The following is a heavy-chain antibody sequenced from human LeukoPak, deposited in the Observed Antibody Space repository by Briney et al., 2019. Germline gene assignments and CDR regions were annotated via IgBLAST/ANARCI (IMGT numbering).Heavy chain of an antibody. D-gene: IGHD1-14*01. CDR2: IDPNNGGA. CDR3: ARRYSPTGPFDY. Sequence: ASVKVSCKASGYTFTDYQVYWVRQAPGQGLEWMGWIDPNNGGAHYAQKFQGRVTMTRDTSISTAYMELSRLGSDDTAVYYCARRYSPTGPFDYWGQGTLVTVPS. V-gene: IGHV1-2*02. J-gene: IGHJ4*02. CDR1: GYTFTDYQ.